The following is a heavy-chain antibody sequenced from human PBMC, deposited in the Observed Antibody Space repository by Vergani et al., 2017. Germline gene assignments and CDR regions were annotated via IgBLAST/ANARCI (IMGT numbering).Heavy chain of an antibody. V-gene: IGHV1-2*04. D-gene: IGHD3-10*01. CDR3: ATTMVRGVIYYFDY. CDR1: GYTFTSYG. J-gene: IGHJ4*02. Sequence: QVQLVQSGAEVKKPGASVKVSCKASGYTFTSYGISWVRQAPGQGLQWMGWINPNSGGTNYAQKFQGWVTMTRDTSISTAYMELSRLRSDDTAVYYCATTMVRGVIYYFDYWGQGTLVTVSS. CDR2: INPNSGGT.